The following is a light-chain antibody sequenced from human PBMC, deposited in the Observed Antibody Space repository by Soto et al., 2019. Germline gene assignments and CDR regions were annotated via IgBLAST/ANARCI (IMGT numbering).Light chain of an antibody. J-gene: IGLJ2*01. V-gene: IGLV4-69*01. CDR3: QTWGTGFVV. CDR1: SGHSSYT. Sequence: QPVLTQAPSASASLGASVKLTCTLSSGHSSYTIAWHQHQSEKGPRYLMKLHSDGSHSKGDGIPDRFSGSSSGAERYLTISSLQSEDEADYYWQTWGTGFVVLGGGTKLTVL. CDR2: LHSDGSH.